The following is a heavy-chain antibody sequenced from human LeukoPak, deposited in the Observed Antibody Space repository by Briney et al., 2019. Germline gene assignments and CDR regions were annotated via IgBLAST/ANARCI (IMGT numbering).Heavy chain of an antibody. CDR2: IKQDGNEK. D-gene: IGHD6-19*01. CDR3: ARDLRGSGWYMDY. V-gene: IGHV3-7*03. CDR1: GFTFSSYA. Sequence: GGSLRLSCAASGFTFSSYAMSWVRQAPGKGLEWVANIKQDGNEKYYVDSVKGRFTISRDNAKNSLYLQMNSLRAEDTAVYYCARDLRGSGWYMDYWGQGALVTVSS. J-gene: IGHJ4*02.